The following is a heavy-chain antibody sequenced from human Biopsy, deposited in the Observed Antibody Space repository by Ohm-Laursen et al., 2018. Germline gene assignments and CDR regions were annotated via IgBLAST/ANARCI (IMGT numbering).Heavy chain of an antibody. CDR1: GGSFSGYD. J-gene: IGHJ6*02. CDR2: FSHTGTT. D-gene: IGHD3-22*01. Sequence: SQTLSLTCAVDGGSFSGYDWTWIRQPPGKGLEWVGEFSHTGTTIYNPSLKSRLTISVDKSKNQFSLRVRSVTAADTAVYYCVRGVDYYDPYHYYALDVWGQGTTVTVSS. CDR3: VRGVDYYDPYHYYALDV. V-gene: IGHV4-34*01.